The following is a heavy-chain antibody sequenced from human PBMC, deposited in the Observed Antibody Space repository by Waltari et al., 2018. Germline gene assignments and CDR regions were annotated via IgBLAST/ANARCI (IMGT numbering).Heavy chain of an antibody. CDR2: INPESGDS. V-gene: IGHV1-2*02. CDR1: GDTVTAFC. J-gene: IGHJ4*02. D-gene: IGHD3-16*02. Sequence: VQSGPEVKKPGASVKVSCKISGDTVTAFCIPGLRQAPGQGFAWMGWINPESGDSKSAQKLQGRVTLTSDPSIDTAHMELSSLTSDDTAVYYCARGRGNYFNDTGYLYPYWGQGTVITVSS. CDR3: ARGRGNYFNDTGYLYPY.